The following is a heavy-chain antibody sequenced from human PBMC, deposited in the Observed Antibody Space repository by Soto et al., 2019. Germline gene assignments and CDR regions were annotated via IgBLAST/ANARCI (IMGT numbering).Heavy chain of an antibody. V-gene: IGHV3-21*01. CDR2: ISSSSSYI. Sequence: GGSLRLSCAASGFTFSSYSMNWDRQAPGKGLEWVSSISSSSSYIYYADSVKGRFTISRDNAKNSLYLQMNSLRAEDTAVYYCARGAKYSSSSPAFDYWGQGTLVTVSS. CDR1: GFTFSSYS. D-gene: IGHD6-6*01. J-gene: IGHJ4*02. CDR3: ARGAKYSSSSPAFDY.